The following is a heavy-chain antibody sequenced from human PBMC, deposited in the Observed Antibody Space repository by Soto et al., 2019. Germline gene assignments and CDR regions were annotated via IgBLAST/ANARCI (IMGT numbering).Heavy chain of an antibody. D-gene: IGHD1-1*01. Sequence: SETLSLTCTVSGGSISSSNYYWGWIRQPPGKGLEWIGSIYYSGSTYYNPSLKSRVTISVDTSKNQFSLKLSSVTAADTAVYYCARRAYGSRRGNDFDSWGQGTLVTVSS. J-gene: IGHJ4*02. CDR1: GGSISSSNYY. CDR3: ARRAYGSRRGNDFDS. V-gene: IGHV4-39*01. CDR2: IYYSGST.